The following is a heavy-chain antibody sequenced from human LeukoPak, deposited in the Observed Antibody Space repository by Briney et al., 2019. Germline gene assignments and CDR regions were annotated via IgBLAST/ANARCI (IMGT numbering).Heavy chain of an antibody. CDR1: GYSITLNY. J-gene: IGHJ6*03. Sequence: GGSLRLSCAASGYSITLNYMTWVRQAPGKGLEWVANIKQDGSEKYYVDSVKGRFTISRDNAKNSLYLQMNSLRAEDTAVYYCARDYYDSSVHYYYYYMDVWGEGATVTVSS. D-gene: IGHD3-22*01. CDR3: ARDYYDSSVHYYYYYMDV. V-gene: IGHV3-7*01. CDR2: IKQDGSEK.